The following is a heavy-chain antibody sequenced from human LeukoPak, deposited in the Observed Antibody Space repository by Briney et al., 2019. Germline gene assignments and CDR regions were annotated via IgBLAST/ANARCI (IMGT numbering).Heavy chain of an antibody. V-gene: IGHV3-33*08. D-gene: IGHD6-19*01. CDR3: AREKQKYSSGWYCLDY. CDR2: IWYDGSNK. Sequence: PGGSLRLSCSASGFIFSSYAMHWVRQAPGKGLEWVALIWYDGSNKYYADSVKGRFTISRDNSKNTLYLQMNSLRAEDTAVYYCAREKQKYSSGWYCLDYWGQGTLVTVSS. CDR1: GFIFSSYA. J-gene: IGHJ4*02.